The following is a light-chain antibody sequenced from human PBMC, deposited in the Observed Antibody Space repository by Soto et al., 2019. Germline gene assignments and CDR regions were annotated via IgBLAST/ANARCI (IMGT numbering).Light chain of an antibody. V-gene: IGKV4-1*01. CDR3: QQYYSTPWT. Sequence: DIVMTQSPDSLAVSLGERATINCKSSQSVLYSSNNKHYLAWYQQKPGQPPKLLIYWASTRESGVPDRFSGSGSGTDFTLTNSSLQAEDVAVYYCQQYYSTPWTFGQGTKVEIK. CDR1: QSVLYSSNNKHY. J-gene: IGKJ1*01. CDR2: WAS.